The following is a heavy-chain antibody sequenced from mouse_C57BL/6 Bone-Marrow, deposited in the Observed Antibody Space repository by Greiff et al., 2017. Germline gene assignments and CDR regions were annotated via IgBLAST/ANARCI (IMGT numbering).Heavy chain of an antibody. CDR1: GFNIKDDY. CDR2: IDPENGDT. CDR3: TVFYYGSMWFAY. Sequence: VQLKESGAELVRPGASVKLSCTASGFNIKDDYMHWVKQRPEQGLEWIGWIDPENGDTEYASKFQGKATITADTSSNTAYLQLSSLTSEDTAVYYCTVFYYGSMWFAYWGQGTLVTVSA. J-gene: IGHJ3*01. D-gene: IGHD1-1*01. V-gene: IGHV14-4*01.